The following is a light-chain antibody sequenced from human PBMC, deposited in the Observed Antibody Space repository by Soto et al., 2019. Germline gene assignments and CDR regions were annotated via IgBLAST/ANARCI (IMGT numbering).Light chain of an antibody. Sequence: QSVLTQPASLPGSPGQSITMFCTGTSNHVGGYNYVSWYQQHPGKAPKLIIYEVSNRPSGISSRFSGSKSANTASLTISGLQAEDEAEYYCSSFTGSTTGVFGGGTKLTVL. CDR2: EVS. V-gene: IGLV2-14*01. CDR3: SSFTGSTTGV. CDR1: SNHVGGYNY. J-gene: IGLJ3*02.